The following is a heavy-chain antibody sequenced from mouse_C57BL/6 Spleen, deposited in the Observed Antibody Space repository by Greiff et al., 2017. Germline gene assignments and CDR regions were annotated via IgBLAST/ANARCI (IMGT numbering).Heavy chain of an antibody. V-gene: IGHV3-6*01. J-gene: IGHJ1*03. CDR3: ARVGDWDDWYFDV. Sequence: EVQLVESGPGLVKPSQSLSLTCSVTGYSITSGYYWNWLRPFPGNKLEWMGYISYDGSNNYNPSLKNRIFITRDTSKNRFFLKLNTVTTEDTATYYCARVGDWDDWYFDVWGTGTTVTVSS. D-gene: IGHD4-1*01. CDR2: ISYDGSN. CDR1: GYSITSGYY.